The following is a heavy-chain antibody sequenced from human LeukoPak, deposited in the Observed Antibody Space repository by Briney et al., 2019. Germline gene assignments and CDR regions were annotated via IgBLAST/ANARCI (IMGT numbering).Heavy chain of an antibody. CDR1: GVSISSDDYY. V-gene: IGHV4-30-4*01. D-gene: IGHD6-6*01. J-gene: IGHJ6*03. CDR2: IYYSGST. Sequence: SETLSLTCTVSGVSISSDDYYWSWIRQPPGKGLGWIGYIYYSGSTYYNPSLKSRLTISVDRSKNQFSLTLSSVTAGDTAVYYCARVQLGDYYYYMDVWGKGTTVTVSS. CDR3: ARVQLGDYYYYMDV.